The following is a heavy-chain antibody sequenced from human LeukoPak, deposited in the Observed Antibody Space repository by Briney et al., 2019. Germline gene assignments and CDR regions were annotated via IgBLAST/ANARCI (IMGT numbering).Heavy chain of an antibody. CDR1: GGSIGSYY. CDR2: IYTSGST. J-gene: IGHJ4*02. Sequence: SETLSLTCTVSGGSIGSYYWSWIRQPAGKGLEWIGRIYTSGSTNHNPSLKSRVTMSVDTSKNQFSLKLSSVTAADTAVYYCARVSGGYYYEAFDYWGQGTLVTVSS. CDR3: ARVSGGYYYEAFDY. D-gene: IGHD3-22*01. V-gene: IGHV4-4*07.